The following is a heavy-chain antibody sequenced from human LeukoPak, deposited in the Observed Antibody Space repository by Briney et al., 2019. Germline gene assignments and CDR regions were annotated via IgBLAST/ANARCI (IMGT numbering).Heavy chain of an antibody. CDR1: RFTLSDSA. CDR3: ARLFGGWGHLS. V-gene: IGHV3-73*01. CDR2: IRSKANSYAT. J-gene: IGHJ5*02. Sequence: GGSLRLSSVHSRFTLSDSAMHRGRQASGKGLEWVGHIRSKANSYATAYAASVKGRFTISRDDSKNTAYLQMHSLNTEDMAGYDCARLFGGWGHLSWGPGTQVTVSS. D-gene: IGHD6-19*01.